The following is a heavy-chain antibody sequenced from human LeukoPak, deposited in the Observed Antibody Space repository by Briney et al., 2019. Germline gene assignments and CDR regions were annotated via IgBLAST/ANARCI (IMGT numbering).Heavy chain of an antibody. CDR3: ARVYPFRFGELLPGPDY. CDR1: GYTFTSYY. V-gene: IGHV1-46*01. D-gene: IGHD3-10*01. J-gene: IGHJ4*02. CDR2: INPSGGST. Sequence: ASVKVSCKASGYTFTSYYMHWVRQAPGQGLEWMGIINPSGGSTSYAQKFQGRVTMTRDTSTSTVYMELSSLRSEDTAVYYCARVYPFRFGELLPGPDYRGQGTLVTVSS.